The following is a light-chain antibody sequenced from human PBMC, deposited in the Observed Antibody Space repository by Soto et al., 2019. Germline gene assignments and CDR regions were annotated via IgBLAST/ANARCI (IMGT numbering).Light chain of an antibody. Sequence: QSVLTQPASVSGSPGQSITISCTGTISDIGGYNFISWYQHHPGKAPKLVIYDVNNRPSGISYRFSGSKSGNTASLTISGLQAEDDADYYCASYTRTTPLVFGGGTKLTVL. CDR3: ASYTRTTPLV. CDR1: ISDIGGYNF. CDR2: DVN. J-gene: IGLJ2*01. V-gene: IGLV2-14*01.